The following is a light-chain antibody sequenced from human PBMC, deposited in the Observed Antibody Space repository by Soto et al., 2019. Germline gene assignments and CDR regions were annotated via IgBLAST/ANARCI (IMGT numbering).Light chain of an antibody. J-gene: IGKJ3*01. CDR1: QSVSSS. Sequence: IMAKLSPSALSLPPRERATLTCRASQSVSSSLAWYQQKPGQAPRLLIYDASNRATGIPARFSGSGSGTDFTLTISSLQPDDFVTYCCQVSTSYSGSFGPGARVDIK. CDR3: QVSTSYSGS. V-gene: IGKV3-11*01. CDR2: DAS.